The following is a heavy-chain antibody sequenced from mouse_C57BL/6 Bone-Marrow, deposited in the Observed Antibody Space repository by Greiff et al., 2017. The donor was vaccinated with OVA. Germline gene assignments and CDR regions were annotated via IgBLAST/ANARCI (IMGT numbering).Heavy chain of an antibody. D-gene: IGHD1-1*01. CDR1: GFTFSDYG. CDR2: ISSGSSTI. V-gene: IGHV5-17*01. J-gene: IGHJ1*03. Sequence: EVQGVESGGGLVKPGGSLKLSCAASGFTFSDYGMHWVRQAPEKGLEWVAYISSGSSTIYYADTVKGRFTISRDNAKNTLFLQMTSLRSEDMAMYYCARRADYYGSSYDWYFDVWGTGTTVTVSS. CDR3: ARRADYYGSSYDWYFDV.